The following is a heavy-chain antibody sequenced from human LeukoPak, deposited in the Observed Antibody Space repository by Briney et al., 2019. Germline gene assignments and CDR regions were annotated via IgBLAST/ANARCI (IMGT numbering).Heavy chain of an antibody. J-gene: IGHJ4*02. V-gene: IGHV3-23*01. CDR2: ISGSGGST. CDR1: GFTFSSYA. CDR3: AKMTNWNDGYFDY. Sequence: GGSLRLSCAASGFTFSSYAMSWVHQAPGKGLESVSAISGSGGSTYYADSVKGRFTISRDNSKNTLYLQMNSLRAEDTAVYYCAKMTNWNDGYFDYWGQGTLVIVSS. D-gene: IGHD1-1*01.